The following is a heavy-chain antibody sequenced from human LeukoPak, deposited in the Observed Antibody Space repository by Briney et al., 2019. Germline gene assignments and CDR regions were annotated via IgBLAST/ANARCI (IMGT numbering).Heavy chain of an antibody. D-gene: IGHD2-15*01. CDR2: INHSGST. J-gene: IGHJ4*02. CDR1: GGSFSGYY. V-gene: IGHV4-34*01. CDR3: ARVFCSGGSCYFIDY. Sequence: PSETLSLTCAVYGGSFSGYYWSWIRQPPGKGLEWIGEINHSGSTNYNPSLKSRATISVDTSKNQFSLKLSSVTAADTAVYYCARVFCSGGSCYFIDYWGQGTLVTVSS.